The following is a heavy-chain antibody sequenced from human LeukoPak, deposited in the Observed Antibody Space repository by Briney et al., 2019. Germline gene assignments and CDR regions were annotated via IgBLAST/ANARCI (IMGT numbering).Heavy chain of an antibody. J-gene: IGHJ6*02. V-gene: IGHV3-33*01. CDR1: GFTFSDYA. D-gene: IGHD2-21*02. CDR2: IRYDGSDK. CDR3: ARSRGDGGSPVGYYYYYGVDV. Sequence: PGRSLRLSCAASGFTFSDYAMHWVRQAPGKGLEWVAVIRYDGSDKYYADSVKGRFTISRDNSKNTLYLQIHSLGAEDMAVYYCARSRGDGGSPVGYYYYYGVDVWGQGTTVTVSS.